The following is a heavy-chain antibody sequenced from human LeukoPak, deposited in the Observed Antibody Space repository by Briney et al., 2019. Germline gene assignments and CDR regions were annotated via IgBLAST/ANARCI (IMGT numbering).Heavy chain of an antibody. Sequence: GGSLRLSCAASGFMFSNYGMHWVRQAPGKGLEWVAVIWYDGSNEHYADSVEGRFTISRDNSKNTLYLQMNSLRPEDTAVYYCARALPDYYDGSGYYDYWGQGTLVTVSS. CDR3: ARALPDYYDGSGYYDY. J-gene: IGHJ4*02. V-gene: IGHV3-33*01. CDR2: IWYDGSNE. D-gene: IGHD3-22*01. CDR1: GFMFSNYG.